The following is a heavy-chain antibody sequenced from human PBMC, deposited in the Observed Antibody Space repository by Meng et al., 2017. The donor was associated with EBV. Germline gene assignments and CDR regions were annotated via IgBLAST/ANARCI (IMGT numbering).Heavy chain of an antibody. D-gene: IGHD2-21*01. Sequence: QVQLVQSGAEVKNPGASVKVSCKPSGYAFTSYILHWVRQAPGQRLEWMGWINVGVGYTKYSQKFQGRVTISSDTSATTGYMELSSLRSEDTAVYYCVRGPPVGVPGPGDYWGQGTLVTVSS. J-gene: IGHJ4*02. V-gene: IGHV1-3*01. CDR1: GYAFTSYI. CDR3: VRGPPVGVPGPGDY. CDR2: INVGVGYT.